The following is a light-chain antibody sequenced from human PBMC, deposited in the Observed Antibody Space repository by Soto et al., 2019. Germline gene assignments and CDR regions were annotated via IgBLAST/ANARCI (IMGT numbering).Light chain of an antibody. CDR2: NAS. CDR1: QSLXGY. Sequence: DMGVTNSTGTLCLSPAERATLSCRASQSLXGYFAWYEEKPGQAPRVLXDNASTRARGSPARLSGSGSATDFTRPISGQQSDDCAGYYFQQYKNRTQTFGQGTKVDIK. J-gene: IGKJ1*01. V-gene: IGKV3-15*01. CDR3: QQYKNRTQT.